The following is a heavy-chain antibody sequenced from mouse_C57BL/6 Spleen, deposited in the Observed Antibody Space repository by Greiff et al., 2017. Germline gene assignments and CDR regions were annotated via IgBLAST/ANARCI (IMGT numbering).Heavy chain of an antibody. CDR3: ARDGSNYEGTISMDY. CDR1: GFTFSSYA. D-gene: IGHD2-5*01. V-gene: IGHV5-4*01. CDR2: ISDGGSYT. Sequence: EVMLVESGGGLVKPGGSLKLSCAASGFTFSSYAMSWVRQTPDKRLEWVATISDGGSYTYYPDNVKGRFTISRDNAKNNLYLQMSHLKSEDTAMYYCARDGSNYEGTISMDYWGQGTSVTVSS. J-gene: IGHJ4*01.